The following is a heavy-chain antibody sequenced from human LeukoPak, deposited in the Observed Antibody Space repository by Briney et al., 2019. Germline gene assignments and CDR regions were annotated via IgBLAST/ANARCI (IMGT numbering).Heavy chain of an antibody. D-gene: IGHD3/OR15-3a*01. V-gene: IGHV4-38-2*01. CDR1: GFTFSDYY. Sequence: GSLRLSCAASGFTFSDYYMSWIRQPPGKGLEWIGSLYNSGSTYYNPSLQSRVTISVETSKNQFSLKLSSVTTADTAVYYCARLTWTDADDYWGQGTLVSVSS. CDR2: LYNSGST. CDR3: ARLTWTDADDY. J-gene: IGHJ4*02.